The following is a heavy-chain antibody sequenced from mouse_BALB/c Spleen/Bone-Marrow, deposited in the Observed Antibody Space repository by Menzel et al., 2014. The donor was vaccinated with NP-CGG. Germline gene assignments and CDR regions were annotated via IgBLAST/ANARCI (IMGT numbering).Heavy chain of an antibody. CDR2: IYPYNGGT. CDR1: GNTFTDYN. J-gene: IGHJ2*01. D-gene: IGHD4-1*01. Sequence: EAKLVESGPELVKPGATVKISCKASGNTFTDYNMHWVKQSHGKSLEWIGYIYPYNGGTGYNQKFKSKATLTVDNSSSTAYMELRSLTSEDSAVYYCARLGRDYWGQGTTLTVAS. CDR3: ARLGRDY. V-gene: IGHV1S29*02.